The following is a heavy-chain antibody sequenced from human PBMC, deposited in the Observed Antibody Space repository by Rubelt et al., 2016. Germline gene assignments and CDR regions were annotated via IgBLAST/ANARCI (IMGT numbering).Heavy chain of an antibody. CDR1: GFTVSSNY. Sequence: EVQLVESGGGLVQPGGSLRLSCAASGFTVSSNYMSWVRQAPGKGLEWVSVIYSGGSTYYADSVKGRFTISRGNSNNTLYLEMNSLRAEDTAVYYCARNWGFDYWGQGTLVTVSS. D-gene: IGHD7-27*01. CDR2: IYSGGST. CDR3: ARNWGFDY. J-gene: IGHJ4*02. V-gene: IGHV3-66*01.